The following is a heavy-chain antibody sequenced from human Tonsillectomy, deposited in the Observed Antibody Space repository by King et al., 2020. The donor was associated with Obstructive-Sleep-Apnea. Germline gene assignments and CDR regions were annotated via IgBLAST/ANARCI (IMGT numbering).Heavy chain of an antibody. CDR1: GFTFSSHW. Sequence: VQLVESGGGLVQPGGSLRLSCAASGFTFSSHWRYWVRHAPGKRLVWFSRINSDGSSTNYADSRKGRFAISRDNAKNTLYLQMNSLRAEDTAVYYCARDLSASGAYWGQGTLVTVSS. CDR2: INSDGSST. D-gene: IGHD3-16*01. J-gene: IGHJ4*02. V-gene: IGHV3-74*01. CDR3: ARDLSASGAY.